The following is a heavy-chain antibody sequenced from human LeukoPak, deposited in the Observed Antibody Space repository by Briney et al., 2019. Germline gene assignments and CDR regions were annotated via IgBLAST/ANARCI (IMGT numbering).Heavy chain of an antibody. J-gene: IGHJ6*02. V-gene: IGHV4-59*08. D-gene: IGHD2-15*01. CDR2: IYYTGAT. CDR3: ARHDPVGYYQHGMDV. CDR1: GDSLSGYF. Sequence: SETLSLTCTVSGDSLSGYFWSCIRQPPGQGLEFIGYIYYTGATLYNPSLKSRVTMSVDTSKNQFSLKLSSVTAADTAVYYCARHDPVGYYQHGMDVWGQGTTVTVSS.